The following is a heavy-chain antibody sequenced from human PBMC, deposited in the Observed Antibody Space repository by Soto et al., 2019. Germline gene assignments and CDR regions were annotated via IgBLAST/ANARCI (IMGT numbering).Heavy chain of an antibody. CDR3: ARLDSSSGVFGH. CDR1: GGSFSGYY. V-gene: IGHV4-34*01. Sequence: PSETLSLTCAVYGGSFSGYYWSWIRQPPGKGLEWIGEINHSGSTNYNPSLKSRVTISVDTSKNQFSLKLSSVTAADTAVYYCARLDSSSGVFGHWGQGTLVTVSS. CDR2: INHSGST. D-gene: IGHD6-6*01. J-gene: IGHJ1*01.